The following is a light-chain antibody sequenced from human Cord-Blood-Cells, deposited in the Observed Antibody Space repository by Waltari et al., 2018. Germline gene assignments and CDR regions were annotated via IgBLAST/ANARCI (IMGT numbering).Light chain of an antibody. CDR2: DAS. Sequence: DIQMTQSPSTLSASVGDRVTITCRASQSISSWLAWYQQQPGKAPKLLIYDASSLESGVPSRFSGSGSGTEFTLTISSLQPDDFATYYCQQYKSYPWTFGQGTKVEIK. J-gene: IGKJ1*01. CDR1: QSISSW. CDR3: QQYKSYPWT. V-gene: IGKV1-5*01.